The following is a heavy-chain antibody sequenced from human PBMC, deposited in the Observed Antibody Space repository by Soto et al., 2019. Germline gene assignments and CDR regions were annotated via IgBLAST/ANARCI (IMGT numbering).Heavy chain of an antibody. V-gene: IGHV1-18*01. CDR2: ISAYNGNT. CDR1: GYTFTNYG. D-gene: IGHD3-3*01. Sequence: QIQLVQSGAEVKKPGASVKVSCKASGYTFTNYGISWVLQAPGQGLEWMGWISAYNGNTNYAQKFQGRVTLTTDTSTSTAYMQLRSLRSDDTALYYCAREVYYELWSGFAYWGQGTLVTVSS. J-gene: IGHJ4*02. CDR3: AREVYYELWSGFAY.